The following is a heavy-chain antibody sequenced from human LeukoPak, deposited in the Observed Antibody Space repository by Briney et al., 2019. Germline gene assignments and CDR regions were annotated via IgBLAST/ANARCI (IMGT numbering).Heavy chain of an antibody. CDR2: ICSSSSST. D-gene: IGHD3-22*01. V-gene: IGHV3-48*03. CDR3: ARELYYYDSRGYYSNFDY. Sequence: GGSLRLSCAASGFTFSNYEMNWVRQAPGKGLEWVSYICSSSSSTYYADSVKGRFTISRDNAKNSLYLQMNSLRVEDTAVDYCARELYYYDSRGYYSNFDYWGQGTLVTVSS. J-gene: IGHJ4*02. CDR1: GFTFSNYE.